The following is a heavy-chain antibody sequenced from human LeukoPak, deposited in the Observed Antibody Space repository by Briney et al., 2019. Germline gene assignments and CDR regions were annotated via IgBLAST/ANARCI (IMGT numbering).Heavy chain of an antibody. CDR2: IWYDGSNK. CDR3: ARNYYYDSPRLYYFDY. Sequence: PGGSLRLSCAASGFTFSSYGMHWVRQAPGKGLEWVALIWYDGSNKYYADSVKGRFTISRDNSKNTLYLQMNSLRAEDTAVYYCARNYYYDSPRLYYFDYWGQGTLVTVSS. CDR1: GFTFSSYG. D-gene: IGHD3-22*01. J-gene: IGHJ4*02. V-gene: IGHV3-33*01.